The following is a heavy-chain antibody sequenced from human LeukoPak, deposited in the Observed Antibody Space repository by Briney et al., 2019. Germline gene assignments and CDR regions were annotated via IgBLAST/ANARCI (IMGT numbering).Heavy chain of an antibody. CDR3: VVVVEPPDSDGFDV. J-gene: IGHJ3*01. CDR1: GFTFGNSW. CDR2: INADGSTA. Sequence: GGSLRLSCAASGFTFGNSWVHWVRQAPGKGLVWVSLINADGSTATYADSVKGRFTISRDNARNTLSLQMNSLTIEDTAVYYCVVVVEPPDSDGFDVWGQGAMITVSS. V-gene: IGHV3-74*01. D-gene: IGHD1-14*01.